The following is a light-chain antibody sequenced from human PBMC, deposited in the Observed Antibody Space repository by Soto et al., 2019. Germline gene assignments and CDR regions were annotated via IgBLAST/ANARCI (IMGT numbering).Light chain of an antibody. V-gene: IGLV2-14*01. CDR3: NSYTSSSTLV. Sequence: QSALTQPASVSGSPGQSITISCTGSSSDVGGYKYVSWYQHHPGKAPKLILYEVSNRRSGVAIRFSGSKSGNTASLTISGIQAEDEADYYCNSYTSSSTLVFGTGTKVTVL. CDR1: SSDVGGYKY. CDR2: EVS. J-gene: IGLJ1*01.